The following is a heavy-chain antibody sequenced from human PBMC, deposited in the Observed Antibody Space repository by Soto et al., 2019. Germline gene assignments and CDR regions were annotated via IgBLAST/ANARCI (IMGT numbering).Heavy chain of an antibody. CDR3: AGLKGSGSYNWLDP. J-gene: IGHJ5*02. CDR1: GGSISSSSYY. D-gene: IGHD3-10*01. Sequence: PSETLSLTCSVSGGSISSSSYYWGWIRQPPGKGLEWIGSIYYSGSTYYNPSLKSRVSMSVDTPKNQISLKMSSVTAADTAVYYCAGLKGSGSYNWLDPWGQGTLVTVSS. V-gene: IGHV4-39*01. CDR2: IYYSGST.